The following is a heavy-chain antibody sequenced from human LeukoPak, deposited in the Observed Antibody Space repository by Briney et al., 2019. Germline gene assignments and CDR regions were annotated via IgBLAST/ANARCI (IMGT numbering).Heavy chain of an antibody. V-gene: IGHV3-13*01. CDR3: ARVAKERVGGVYYFDY. Sequence: GGSLRLSCAASGFTFSDYDMHWVRQATGKGREWVSAFGTAADTYYTASVTGPFTTSTEPATHSFYLQMNSLRAGHTAVYYCARVAKERVGGVYYFDYWGQGTLVTVSS. D-gene: IGHD1-1*01. J-gene: IGHJ4*02. CDR1: GFTFSDYD. CDR2: FGTAADT.